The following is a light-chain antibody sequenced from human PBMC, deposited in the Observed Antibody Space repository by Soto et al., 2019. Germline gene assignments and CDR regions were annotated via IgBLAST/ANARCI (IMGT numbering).Light chain of an antibody. V-gene: IGKV1-5*01. CDR1: QSIRHY. CDR2: GAS. CDR3: QHLNIYSQT. J-gene: IGKJ1*01. Sequence: DIQMTQSPPTLSASVGDRVTITCRASQSIRHYLAWYQQMPGKAPKLLIYGASTLQSGVPLRFTGRGSVSEFSLIISSLESYDFGTYFFQHLNIYSQTFGQGTKVKI.